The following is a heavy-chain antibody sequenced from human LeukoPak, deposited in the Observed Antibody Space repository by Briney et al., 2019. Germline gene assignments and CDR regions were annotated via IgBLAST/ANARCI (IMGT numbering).Heavy chain of an antibody. CDR3: AKSNGYGLIDI. D-gene: IGHD3-22*01. CDR2: IFYSGST. CDR1: GYSISSGYY. Sequence: SETLSLTRSVSGYSISSGYYWDWIRQPPGKALEWIGNIFYSGSTYYSPSLKSRVTISLDTSRNQFSLKLNSVTAADTAVYYCAKSNGYGLIDIWGQGTMVTVSS. V-gene: IGHV4-38-2*02. J-gene: IGHJ3*02.